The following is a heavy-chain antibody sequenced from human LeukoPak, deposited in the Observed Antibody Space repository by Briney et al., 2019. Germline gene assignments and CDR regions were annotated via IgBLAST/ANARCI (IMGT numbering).Heavy chain of an antibody. Sequence: PGVSLRLSCAASGFSFSSFWMHWLRQVPGKGLVWVSRINRDGGSTSYADSVKGRFIISRDNAKNTLYLQMNSLRVEDTAVYYCTRDPASRGYPFDPWGQGTLVTVSS. CDR3: TRDPASRGYPFDP. D-gene: IGHD3-22*01. CDR1: GFSFSSFW. J-gene: IGHJ5*02. V-gene: IGHV3-74*01. CDR2: INRDGGST.